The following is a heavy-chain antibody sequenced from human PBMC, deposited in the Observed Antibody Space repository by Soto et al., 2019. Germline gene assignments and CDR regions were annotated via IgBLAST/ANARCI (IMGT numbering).Heavy chain of an antibody. CDR3: AREDRDRETGLVPAAIDGMDV. Sequence: QVQLVQSGAEVKKPGSSVKVSCKASGGTFSRYSFTWVRQAPGHGLEWMGRIIPVFGIASYAQKFQGRVTITADKSTSTAYMELSSRRSEDTAVYYCAREDRDRETGLVPAAIDGMDVWGQGNTVTVSS. V-gene: IGHV1-69*08. CDR1: GGTFSRYS. CDR2: IIPVFGIA. D-gene: IGHD2-2*01. J-gene: IGHJ6*02.